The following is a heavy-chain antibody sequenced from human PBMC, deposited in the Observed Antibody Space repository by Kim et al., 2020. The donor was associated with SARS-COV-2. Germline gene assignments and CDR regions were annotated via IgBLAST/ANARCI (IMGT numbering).Heavy chain of an antibody. V-gene: IGHV1-24*01. D-gene: IGHD3-16*01. CDR3: ATAYAYYYYGMDV. Sequence: YEQKFQGRVTMTEDTSTDTAYMELSSLRSEDTAVYYCATAYAYYYYGMDVWGQGTTVTVSS. J-gene: IGHJ6*02.